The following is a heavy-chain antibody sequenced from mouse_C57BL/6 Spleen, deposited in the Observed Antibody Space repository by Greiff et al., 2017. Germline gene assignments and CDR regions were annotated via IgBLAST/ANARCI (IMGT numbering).Heavy chain of an antibody. CDR3: ARGLLRERLYFDY. J-gene: IGHJ2*01. D-gene: IGHD1-1*01. CDR1: GYTFTSYW. V-gene: IGHV1-64*01. CDR2: IHPNSGST. Sequence: VQLQQPGAELVKPGASVKLSCKASGYTFTSYWMHWVKQRPGQGLEWIGMIHPNSGSTNYNEKFKSKATLTVDKSSSTAYMQLSSLTSEDSAVYYCARGLLRERLYFDYWGQGTTLTVSS.